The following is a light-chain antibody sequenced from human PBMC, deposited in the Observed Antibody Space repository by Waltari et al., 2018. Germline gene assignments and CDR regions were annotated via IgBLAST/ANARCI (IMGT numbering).Light chain of an antibody. CDR1: QSVARA. J-gene: IGKJ1*01. Sequence: EIVLTQSPGTLSLSPGDRAPLSCRASQSVARALAWYQQKPGQPPKLLIYNTYTRATGVPDRFSGGGSGTEFSLTISRLEPEDFAVYYCQNYVRLPATFGQGTKVEIK. CDR3: QNYVRLPAT. V-gene: IGKV3-20*01. CDR2: NTY.